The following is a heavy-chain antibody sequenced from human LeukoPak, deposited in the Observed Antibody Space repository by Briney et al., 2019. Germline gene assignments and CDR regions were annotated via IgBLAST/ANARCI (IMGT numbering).Heavy chain of an antibody. CDR2: IYYSGST. CDR1: GGSISSGGYY. CDR3: ARALTMVPARFDY. D-gene: IGHD3-10*01. J-gene: IGHJ4*02. V-gene: IGHV4-31*03. Sequence: SETLSLTCTVSGGSISSGGYYWSWIRQHPGKGLEWIGYIYYSGSTYYNPSLKSRVTISVDTSKNQFSLKLSSVTAADTAVYYCARALTMVPARFDYWGQETLVTVSS.